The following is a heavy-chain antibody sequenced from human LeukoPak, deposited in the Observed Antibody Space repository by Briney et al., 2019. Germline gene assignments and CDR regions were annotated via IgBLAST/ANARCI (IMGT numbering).Heavy chain of an antibody. V-gene: IGHV1-2*02. J-gene: IGHJ4*02. CDR2: INPKTGAT. CDR3: ARDGRGQGVNYDC. D-gene: IGHD3-10*01. CDR1: GYTFTDYY. Sequence: ASVKVSCRASGYTFTDYYIHWVRQAPGQGLEWVGWINPKTGATNYAQNFQGRVTMTRDTSINTAYMEMPRLRSVDAAVYYCARDGRGQGVNYDCWGQGALVTVSS.